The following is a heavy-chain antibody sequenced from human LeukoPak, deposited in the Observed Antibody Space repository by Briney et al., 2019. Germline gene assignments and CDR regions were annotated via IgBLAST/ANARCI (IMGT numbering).Heavy chain of an antibody. J-gene: IGHJ6*02. V-gene: IGHV4-4*07. CDR2: VYPSGST. Sequence: SETLSLTCNVSGGSISSYYWNWIRQPAGKGLEWIGRVYPSGSTTYSPSLKSRVTMSVDTSKNQVSLKVTSVTAADTAVYYCARAIPSYFGMDVWGQGTTVIVSS. CDR1: GGSISSYY. CDR3: ARAIPSYFGMDV.